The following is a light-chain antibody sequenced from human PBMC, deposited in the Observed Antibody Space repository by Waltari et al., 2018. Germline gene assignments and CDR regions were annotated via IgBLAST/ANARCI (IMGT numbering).Light chain of an antibody. CDR3: QHYNGYPIT. J-gene: IGKJ4*01. CDR1: QSLNSW. V-gene: IGKV1-5*03. CDR2: KAS. Sequence: DIQMTPSPSTLSASVVDRVTITCRASQSLNSWLAWYQHKPGKAPKLLIYKASNLESWVPSRFSDSGSGTEFTLTISSLQPDDVATYYCQHYNGYPITYGGGTKVELK.